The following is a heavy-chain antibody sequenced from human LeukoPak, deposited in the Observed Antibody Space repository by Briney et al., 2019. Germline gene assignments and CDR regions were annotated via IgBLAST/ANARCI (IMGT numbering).Heavy chain of an antibody. V-gene: IGHV1-18*01. CDR1: GYTFTSYG. J-gene: IGHJ4*02. D-gene: IGHD3-10*01. CDR3: ARVVRHWVWFGEFHNFDY. Sequence: PEASVKVSCKASGYTFTSYGISWVRQAPGQGLEWMGWISAYNGNTNYAQKLQGRVTMTTDTSTSTAYMELRSLRSDDTAVYYCARVVRHWVWFGEFHNFDYWGQGTLVTVSS. CDR2: ISAYNGNT.